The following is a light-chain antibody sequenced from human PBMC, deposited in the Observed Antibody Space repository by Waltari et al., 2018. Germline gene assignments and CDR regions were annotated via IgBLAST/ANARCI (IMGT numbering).Light chain of an antibody. V-gene: IGLV2-23*02. CDR2: DVT. CDR3: CSYAGTGPLVV. J-gene: IGLJ2*01. CDR1: SRDVCAYDP. Sequence: QSALTQPASVSASPGQSITIPCTGASRDVCAYDPVSWYQHHPGKAPKVMIYDVTKRPSGVSNRFSGSKSGNTASLTISGLQTEDEADYYCCSYAGTGPLVVFGGGTRLTVL.